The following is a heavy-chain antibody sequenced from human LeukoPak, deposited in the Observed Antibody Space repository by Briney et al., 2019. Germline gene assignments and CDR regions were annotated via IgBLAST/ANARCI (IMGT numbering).Heavy chain of an antibody. J-gene: IGHJ5*02. Sequence: GGSLRLSCAASGFTFSSYWMSWVRQAPGKGLEWVANIKQDGSEKYYVDSVKGRFTIFGDNAKNSLYLQMDSLRAEDTAVYYCARDYGVVGRFDPWGQGTLVTVSS. CDR1: GFTFSSYW. CDR2: IKQDGSEK. V-gene: IGHV3-7*01. CDR3: ARDYGVVGRFDP. D-gene: IGHD3-3*01.